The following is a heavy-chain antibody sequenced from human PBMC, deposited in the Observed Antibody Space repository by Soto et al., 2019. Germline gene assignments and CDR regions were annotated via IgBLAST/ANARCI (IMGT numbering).Heavy chain of an antibody. Sequence: QVQLQESGPGLVKPSETLSLTCTVSGGSISSYYWSWIRQPPGKGLEWIGYIYYTGSTNYNPSLMSRVTISVDTSKNQFSLQLCSVTAADTAVYYCANVNWYFDLWGRGTLVTVSS. D-gene: IGHD3-16*01. V-gene: IGHV4-59*01. J-gene: IGHJ2*01. CDR3: ANVNWYFDL. CDR1: GGSISSYY. CDR2: IYYTGST.